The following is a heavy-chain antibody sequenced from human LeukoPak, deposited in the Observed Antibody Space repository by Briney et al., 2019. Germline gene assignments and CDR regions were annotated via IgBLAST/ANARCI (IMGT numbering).Heavy chain of an antibody. CDR1: GGSISSSNW. Sequence: SGTLSLTCAVSGGSISSSNWWSWVRQPPGKGLEWIGEIYHSGSTNYNPSLKSQVTISVDKSKNQFSLKLSSVTAADTAVYYCASRSGWYVGWFDPWGQGTLVTVSS. CDR2: IYHSGST. CDR3: ASRSGWYVGWFDP. D-gene: IGHD6-19*01. V-gene: IGHV4-4*02. J-gene: IGHJ5*02.